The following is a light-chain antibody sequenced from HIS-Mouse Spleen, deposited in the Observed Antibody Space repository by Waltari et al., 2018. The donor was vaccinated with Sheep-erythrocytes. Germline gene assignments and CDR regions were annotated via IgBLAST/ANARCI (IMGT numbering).Light chain of an antibody. CDR3: QAWDSSTAV. CDR1: TLGDKY. Sequence: SYELTQPPSVSVSPGQTASITCSGATLGDKYACWYQQKPGQSPVLVIDQDSKRPPGIPERFSGSNSGNTATLTISGTQAMDEADYYCQAWDSSTAVFGGGTKLTVL. CDR2: QDS. V-gene: IGLV3-1*01. J-gene: IGLJ2*01.